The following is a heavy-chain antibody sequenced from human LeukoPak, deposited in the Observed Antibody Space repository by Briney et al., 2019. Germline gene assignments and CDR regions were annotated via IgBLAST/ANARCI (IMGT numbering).Heavy chain of an antibody. J-gene: IGHJ4*02. V-gene: IGHV1-18*01. CDR3: ARVHAYCGTSTTSCLDY. CDR2: LSAYNGNT. CDR1: GYTFSSYG. D-gene: IGHD1-7*01. Sequence: ASVTVSCKTSGYTFSSYGVSWVRQAPGQGLEWMGWLSAYNGNTDYAQKFQGRITMTTDTSTSRADMELRSLRSDDTAVYYCARVHAYCGTSTTSCLDYWGQGTLVTVSS.